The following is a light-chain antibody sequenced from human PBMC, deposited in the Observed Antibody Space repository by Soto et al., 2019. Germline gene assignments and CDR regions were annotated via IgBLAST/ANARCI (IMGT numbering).Light chain of an antibody. CDR2: DVS. Sequence: QSALTQPRSVSGSPGQSVTISCTGTSNDVGGYNYVSWYQQHPGKAPKLMIYDVSKRPSGVPDRFSGSKSGNTASLTISGLQAEDEAYYYCCACAYSGVFGGGTKLTVL. J-gene: IGLJ2*01. V-gene: IGLV2-11*01. CDR1: SNDVGGYNY. CDR3: CACAYSGV.